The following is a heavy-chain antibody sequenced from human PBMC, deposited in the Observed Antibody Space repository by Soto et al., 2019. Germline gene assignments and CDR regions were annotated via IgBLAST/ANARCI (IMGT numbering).Heavy chain of an antibody. J-gene: IGHJ4*02. Sequence: ESGGGLVKPGGSLRLSCAASGFTFSDYYMSWIRQAPGKGLEWVSYISSSSSYTNYADSVKGRFTISRDNAKNSLYLQMNSLRAEDTAVYYCARSTYSSGWYEVVYWGQGTLVTVSS. CDR1: GFTFSDYY. CDR3: ARSTYSSGWYEVVY. V-gene: IGHV3-11*06. CDR2: ISSSSSYT. D-gene: IGHD6-19*01.